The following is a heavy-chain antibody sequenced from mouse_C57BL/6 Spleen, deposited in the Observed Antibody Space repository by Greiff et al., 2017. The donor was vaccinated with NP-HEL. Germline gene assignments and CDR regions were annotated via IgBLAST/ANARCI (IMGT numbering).Heavy chain of an antibody. CDR1: GYTFTSYW. V-gene: IGHV1-69*01. D-gene: IGHD1-1*01. Sequence: QVQLQQPGAELVMPGASVKLSCKASGYTFTSYWMHWVKQRPGQGLEWIGEIDPSDSYTNYNQKFKGKSTLTVDKSSSTAYMQLSSLTSEDSAVYYCARGADYYGRGGYFDVWGTGTTVTVSS. CDR2: IDPSDSYT. CDR3: ARGADYYGRGGYFDV. J-gene: IGHJ1*03.